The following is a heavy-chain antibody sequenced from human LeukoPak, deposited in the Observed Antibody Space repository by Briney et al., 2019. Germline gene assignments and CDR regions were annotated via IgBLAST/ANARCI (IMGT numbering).Heavy chain of an antibody. CDR1: GFTFDDYA. V-gene: IGHV3-43*02. CDR2: ISGDGGST. Sequence: GGSLRLSCAASGFTFDDYAMHWVRQAPGKGLEWVSLISGDGGSTYYADSVKGRFTISRDNSKNSLYLQRNSLRTEDTALYYCAKDPRAYGGSYADYWGQGTLVTVSS. CDR3: AKDPRAYGGSYADY. J-gene: IGHJ4*02. D-gene: IGHD1-26*01.